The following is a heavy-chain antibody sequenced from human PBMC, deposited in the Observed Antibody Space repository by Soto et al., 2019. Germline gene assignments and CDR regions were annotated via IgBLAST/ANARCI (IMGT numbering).Heavy chain of an antibody. D-gene: IGHD6-19*01. V-gene: IGHV4-39*01. CDR2: INHAGIT. Sequence: SQTLSLTCTVSGGSMSSGDYYWGWIRQPPGKGLEWLGSINHAGITFYDPSLQTPITISVDSSKNQFSLNLSSVTAADTAVYFCARQIGQWLWAFDIGGQGTMVXFS. CDR3: ARQIGQWLWAFDI. J-gene: IGHJ3*02. CDR1: GGSMSSGDYY.